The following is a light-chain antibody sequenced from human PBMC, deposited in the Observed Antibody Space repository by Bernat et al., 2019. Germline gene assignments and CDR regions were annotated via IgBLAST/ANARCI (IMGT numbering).Light chain of an antibody. J-gene: IGKJ1*01. CDR2: KAS. Sequence: DIQMTQSPSTLSASVGDIVTITCRASQSISSWLAWYQQKPGKAPKLLIYKASSLESGVPSRFSGSGSGTEFTLTISSLQPDDFATYYCQQYNSYRSWTFGQGTKVEIK. CDR1: QSISSW. CDR3: QQYNSYRSWT. V-gene: IGKV1-5*03.